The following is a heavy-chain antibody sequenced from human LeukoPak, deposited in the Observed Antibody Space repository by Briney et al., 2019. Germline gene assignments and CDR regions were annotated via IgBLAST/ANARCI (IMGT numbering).Heavy chain of an antibody. CDR2: IYYSGST. D-gene: IGHD3-10*01. CDR1: GGSISSYY. Sequence: SETLSLTCTVSGGSISSYYWSWIRQPPGKGLEWIGYIYYSGSTKYNPSLKSRVTISVDTSKNQFSLKLSSATAADTAVYYCARGEYYYGSGSYDYWGQGTLVTVSS. CDR3: ARGEYYYGSGSYDY. J-gene: IGHJ4*02. V-gene: IGHV4-59*12.